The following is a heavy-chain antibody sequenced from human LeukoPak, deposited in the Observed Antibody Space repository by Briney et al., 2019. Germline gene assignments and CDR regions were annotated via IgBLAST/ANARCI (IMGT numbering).Heavy chain of an antibody. D-gene: IGHD6-19*01. CDR3: AKVYYSSGEVQH. CDR1: GFTFSSYS. Sequence: PGGSLRLSCAASGFTFSSYSMNWVRQAPGKGLEWVSAISGSGGSAYYADSVKGRFTISRDNSKNTLYLQMNSLRAEDTAVYYCAKVYYSSGEVQHWGQGTLVTVSS. V-gene: IGHV3-23*01. CDR2: ISGSGGSA. J-gene: IGHJ1*01.